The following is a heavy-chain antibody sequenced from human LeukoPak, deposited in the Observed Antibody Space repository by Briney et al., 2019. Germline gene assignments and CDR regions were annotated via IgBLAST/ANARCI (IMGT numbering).Heavy chain of an antibody. J-gene: IGHJ4*02. D-gene: IGHD3-3*01. V-gene: IGHV1-46*01. Sequence: GASVKVSCKASGYTFTSYYMHWVRQAPGQGLEWMGIINPSGGSTSYAQKFQGRVTMTTDTSTSTAYMELRSLRSDDTAVYYCARLLISQDFWSGYDDPSYGQTNYFDYWGQGTLVTVSS. CDR3: ARLLISQDFWSGYDDPSYGQTNYFDY. CDR2: INPSGGST. CDR1: GYTFTSYY.